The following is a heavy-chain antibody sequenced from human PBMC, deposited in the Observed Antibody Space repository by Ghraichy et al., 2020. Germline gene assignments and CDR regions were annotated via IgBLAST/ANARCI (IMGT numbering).Heavy chain of an antibody. Sequence: GGSLRLSCVVSGFTVADSNMDWVRQAPGKGLEWVSSITSHNYKYYADSLRGRFTVSRDNARNSLYLQMDSLTAEDTAVYFCAKFSTFCTGIMCYVHDPLDIWGQGTMVTVSS. D-gene: IGHD3/OR15-3a*01. J-gene: IGHJ3*02. CDR3: AKFSTFCTGIMCYVHDPLDI. V-gene: IGHV3-69-1*01. CDR1: GFTVADSN. CDR2: ITSHNYK.